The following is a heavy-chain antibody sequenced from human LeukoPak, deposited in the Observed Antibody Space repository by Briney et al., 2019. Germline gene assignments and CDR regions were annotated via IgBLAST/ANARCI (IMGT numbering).Heavy chain of an antibody. CDR3: APPYGDYSQYYFDY. CDR1: GFTFSDYY. CDR2: IGSSGSTI. J-gene: IGHJ4*02. D-gene: IGHD4-17*01. V-gene: IGHV3-11*01. Sequence: PGGSLRLSCAASGFTFSDYYMSWIRQAPGKGLEWVSYIGSSGSTIYYADSVKGRFTISRDNAKNSLYLQMNGLRAEDTAVYYCAPPYGDYSQYYFDYWGQGTLVTVSS.